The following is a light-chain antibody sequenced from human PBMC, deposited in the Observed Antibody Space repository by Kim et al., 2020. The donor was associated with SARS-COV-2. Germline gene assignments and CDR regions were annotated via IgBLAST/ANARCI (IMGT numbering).Light chain of an antibody. V-gene: IGLV2-11*03. Sequence: GHSLINSSTGSSSDIGAYNYISWYQQHAGEVPTLMIFDVNKRPSGVPDRFSGAKSGNTASLTISGLQAEDEADYYCCSYAGRYTYVFGTGTKVTVL. CDR2: DVN. J-gene: IGLJ1*01. CDR1: SSDIGAYNY. CDR3: CSYAGRYTYV.